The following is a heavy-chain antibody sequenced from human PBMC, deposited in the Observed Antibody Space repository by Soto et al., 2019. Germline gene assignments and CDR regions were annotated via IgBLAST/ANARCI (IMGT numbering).Heavy chain of an antibody. CDR3: AREVQVHTPAFVY. Sequence: QVQLVQSGAEMKKPGSSVKVSCQSSGGTFNTYAMNWVRQAPGQGPEWMGDISPMFGAANSAPKFQGRVTITADESTGTSYMQLSSLTSEDTALYVCAREVQVHTPAFVYWGQGTLVTVSS. J-gene: IGHJ4*02. CDR1: GGTFNTYA. CDR2: ISPMFGAA. D-gene: IGHD3-10*01. V-gene: IGHV1-69*19.